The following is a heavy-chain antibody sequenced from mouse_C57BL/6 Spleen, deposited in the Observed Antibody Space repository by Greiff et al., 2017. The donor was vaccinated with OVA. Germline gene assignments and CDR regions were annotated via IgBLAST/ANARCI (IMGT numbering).Heavy chain of an antibody. CDR3: VRQTGTAGYFDY. D-gene: IGHD4-1*01. Sequence: EVKVVESGGGLVQPKGSLKLSCAASGFSFNTYAMNWVRQAPGKGLEWVARIRSKSNNYATYYADSVKDRFTISRDDSESMLYLQMNNLKTEDTAMYYCVRQTGTAGYFDYWGQGTTLTVSS. CDR1: GFSFNTYA. J-gene: IGHJ2*01. V-gene: IGHV10-1*01. CDR2: IRSKSNNYAT.